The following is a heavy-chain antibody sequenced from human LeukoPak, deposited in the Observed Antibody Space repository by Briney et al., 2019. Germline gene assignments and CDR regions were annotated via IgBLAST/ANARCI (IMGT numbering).Heavy chain of an antibody. Sequence: GGPLRLSCTASGFTFSNYDMHWPRQPPGKGLERLAVIWYDGRTTDYEDSVKGRFTISRDNAKSSLYLQMSSLRAEDTAVYYCARVSGFNSRTYNGYWGQGTLVTVSS. D-gene: IGHD6-13*01. J-gene: IGHJ4*02. CDR3: ARVSGFNSRTYNGY. CDR2: IWYDGRTT. V-gene: IGHV3-33*08. CDR1: GFTFSNYD.